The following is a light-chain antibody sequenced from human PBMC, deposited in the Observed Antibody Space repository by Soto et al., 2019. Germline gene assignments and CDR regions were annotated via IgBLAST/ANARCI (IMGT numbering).Light chain of an antibody. V-gene: IGLV2-14*01. CDR1: SSDVGGYNY. Sequence: QSALTQPASVSGSPGQSITISCTGTSSDVGGYNYVAWYKQHPGKAPKLMIFDVSNRPSGVSNRFSGSKSGSTASLTISGLRAEDEADYFCSSYTSSSTLYVFGTGTKLTVL. J-gene: IGLJ1*01. CDR3: SSYTSSSTLYV. CDR2: DVS.